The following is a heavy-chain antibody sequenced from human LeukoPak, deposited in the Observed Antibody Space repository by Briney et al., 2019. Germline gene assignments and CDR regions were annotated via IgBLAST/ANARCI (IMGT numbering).Heavy chain of an antibody. V-gene: IGHV1-69*04. CDR3: ARAVDTAYYFDY. D-gene: IGHD5-18*01. Sequence: VASVKVSCKASGGTFSSYAISWVRQAPGQGLEWMGRIIPILGIANYAQKFQGRVTITADKSTSTAYMELSSLRSEDTAVYYCARAVDTAYYFDYWGQGTLVTVSS. CDR2: IIPILGIA. CDR1: GGTFSSYA. J-gene: IGHJ4*02.